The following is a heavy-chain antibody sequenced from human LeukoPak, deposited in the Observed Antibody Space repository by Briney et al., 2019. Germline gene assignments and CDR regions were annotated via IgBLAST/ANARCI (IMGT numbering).Heavy chain of an antibody. J-gene: IGHJ4*02. D-gene: IGHD3-9*01. V-gene: IGHV1-69*01. CDR3: ARSGTYYDILTGYSPFDY. CDR2: IIPIFGTA. CDR1: GGTFSSYA. Sequence: SVKVSCKASGGTFSSYAISWVRQAPGQGLEWMGGIIPIFGTANYAQKFQGRVTITADESTSTAYMELSSLRSEDTAAYYCARSGTYYDILTGYSPFDYWGQGTLVTVSS.